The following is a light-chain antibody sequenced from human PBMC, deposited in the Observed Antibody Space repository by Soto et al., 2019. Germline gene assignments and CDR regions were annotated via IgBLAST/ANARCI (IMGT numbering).Light chain of an antibody. J-gene: IGLJ2*01. V-gene: IGLV2-14*03. CDR2: DVT. CDR3: SSYTSASTSVV. CDR1: SSDIGTYNH. Sequence: QSALTQPASVSGSPGQSITISCTGTSSDIGTYNHVSWYQKHPGKAPILIIYDVTDRPSGVSNRFSGSKSGNTASLTISGLQAEDEAEYYCSSYTSASTSVVFGGGTKLTV.